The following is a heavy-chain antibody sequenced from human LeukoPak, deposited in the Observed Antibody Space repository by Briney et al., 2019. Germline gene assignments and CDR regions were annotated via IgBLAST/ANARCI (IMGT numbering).Heavy chain of an antibody. J-gene: IGHJ4*02. Sequence: SETLSLTCTVSGCSISSSSAYWGWIRQPPGKGLEWIGSIYYSKNTYYNPSLKSRVTISADTSKNQFSLTLGSVSATDTAVDYCVSPRGFSYGYFDYWGQGTLVTVSS. CDR3: VSPRGFSYGYFDY. D-gene: IGHD5-18*01. CDR1: GCSISSSSAY. CDR2: IYYSKNT. V-gene: IGHV4-39*01.